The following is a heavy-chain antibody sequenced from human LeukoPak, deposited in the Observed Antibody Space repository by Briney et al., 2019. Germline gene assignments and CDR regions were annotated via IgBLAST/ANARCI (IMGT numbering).Heavy chain of an antibody. CDR2: ISSSSSYI. Sequence: GGSLRLSCAASGFTFSSYSMNWVRQAPGKGLEWVSSISSSSSYIYYADSVKGRFTISRDNAKNSLYLQMNSLRAEDTAVYYCARGKYYDSSGYYYRGAFDIWGQGTMVTVSS. CDR3: ARGKYYDSSGYYYRGAFDI. J-gene: IGHJ3*02. D-gene: IGHD3-22*01. CDR1: GFTFSSYS. V-gene: IGHV3-21*01.